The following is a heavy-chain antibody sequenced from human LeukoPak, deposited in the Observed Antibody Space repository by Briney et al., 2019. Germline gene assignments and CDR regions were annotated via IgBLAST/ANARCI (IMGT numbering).Heavy chain of an antibody. CDR1: GITFSNYA. J-gene: IGHJ4*02. CDR2: ISGSGGTT. D-gene: IGHD4-17*01. Sequence: PGGSLRLSCAASGITFSNYAMSWVRQAPGKGLEWVSSISGSGGTTYYADSVKGRFTISRDNSKNMLYLQMNSLRPEDTAVYYCAKSLGAITVTTRPFDYWGQGTLVTVSS. CDR3: AKSLGAITVTTRPFDY. V-gene: IGHV3-23*01.